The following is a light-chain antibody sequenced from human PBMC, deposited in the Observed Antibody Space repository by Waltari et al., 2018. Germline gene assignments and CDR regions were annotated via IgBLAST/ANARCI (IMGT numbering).Light chain of an antibody. J-gene: IGKJ4*01. CDR2: DAS. Sequence: DIQMTQSPSSLSASIGDRVTITCQASQDIRNHLHWYQQKPEISPKLLFYDASKLQTGVPSRFSGSGSATHFTFTISSLQPEDIATYYCQKYDNLPLFGGGSKVEI. V-gene: IGKV1-33*01. CDR1: QDIRNH. CDR3: QKYDNLPL.